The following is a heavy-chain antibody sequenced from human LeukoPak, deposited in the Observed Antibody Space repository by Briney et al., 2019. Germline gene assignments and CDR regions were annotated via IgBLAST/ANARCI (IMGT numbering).Heavy chain of an antibody. Sequence: GGSLRLSCVASGFTFNNFAMSWVRQAPGKGLEWVSFLIGSGPSTYYADSVKGRFIISRDNSKNTLYLQMNSLRAEDTAVYYCARDITIFGVIINFDYWGRGTLVTVSS. CDR1: GFTFNNFA. D-gene: IGHD3-3*01. J-gene: IGHJ4*02. CDR2: LIGSGPST. CDR3: ARDITIFGVIINFDY. V-gene: IGHV3-23*01.